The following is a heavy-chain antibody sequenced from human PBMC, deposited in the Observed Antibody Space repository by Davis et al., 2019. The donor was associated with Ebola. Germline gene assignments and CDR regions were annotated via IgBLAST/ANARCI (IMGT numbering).Heavy chain of an antibody. D-gene: IGHD6-19*01. CDR2: ISYDGGHK. CDR3: ARDERQAVAGDLLYYYDGMDV. V-gene: IGHV3-30*04. Sequence: PGGSLRLSCAASGFIFSDYSMHWVRQAPGKGLEWVAVISYDGGHKYYADSVKGRFTISRDNSKNTLYLQMKSLRAVDTAVYYCARDERQAVAGDLLYYYDGMDVWGQGTTVTVSS. J-gene: IGHJ6*02. CDR1: GFIFSDYS.